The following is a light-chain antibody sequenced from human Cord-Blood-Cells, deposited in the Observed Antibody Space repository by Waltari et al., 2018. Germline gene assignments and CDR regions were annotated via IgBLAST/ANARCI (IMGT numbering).Light chain of an antibody. V-gene: IGLV2-14*01. CDR2: EVS. CDR1: SSDVGGYNY. Sequence: QSALTQPASVSGSPGQSITISCTGTSSDVGGYNYVSWYQQHPGKAPKLMIYEVSNRPSGVSHRFSCSKSGNTASLTISWLQAEDEADYYCSSYTSSSTLYVFGTGTKVTVL. CDR3: SSYTSSSTLYV. J-gene: IGLJ1*01.